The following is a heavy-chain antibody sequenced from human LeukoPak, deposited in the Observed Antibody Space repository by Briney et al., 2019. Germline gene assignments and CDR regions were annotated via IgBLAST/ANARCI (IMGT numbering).Heavy chain of an antibody. J-gene: IGHJ6*02. Sequence: GGSLRLSCAASGFTASSNYMSWVRQAPGKGLEWVSVIYSGGSTYYADSVKGRFTISRDNTKNTLYLQMNSPRAEDTAVYYCARDSLVNIRGRESGNGVPPIYYYYYGMDVWGQGTTVTVSS. CDR3: ARDSLVNIRGRESGNGVPPIYYYYYGMDV. D-gene: IGHD3-9*01. CDR1: GFTASSNY. CDR2: IYSGGST. V-gene: IGHV3-66*01.